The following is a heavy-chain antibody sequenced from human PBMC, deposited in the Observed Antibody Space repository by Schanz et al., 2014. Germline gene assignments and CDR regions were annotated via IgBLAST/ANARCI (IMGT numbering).Heavy chain of an antibody. J-gene: IGHJ4*02. CDR1: GYTFTSYG. CDR2: ISPYNGNT. D-gene: IGHD2-21*01. V-gene: IGHV1-18*01. Sequence: QVQLVQSGAEVKKPGASVKVSCKASGYTFTSYGISWVRQAPGRGLEWMGWISPYNGNTNYAQKLQGRVTMTADTSTSTAYMELSGLRSEDTAVYYCARDRLECGAECYSVEVFEIWGQGTLVIVSS. CDR3: ARDRLECGAECYSVEVFEI.